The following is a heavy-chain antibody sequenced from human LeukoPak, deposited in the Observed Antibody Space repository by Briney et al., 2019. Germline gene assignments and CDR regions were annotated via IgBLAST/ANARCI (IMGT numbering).Heavy chain of an antibody. Sequence: ASVKVSCKASGYTFTSYGISWVRQAPGQGLEWMGWISAYNGNTNYAQKLQGRDTMTTDTSTSTAYMELRSLRSDDTAVYYCARDGAFIVVVTATFDYWGQGTLVTVSS. CDR2: ISAYNGNT. CDR3: ARDGAFIVVVTATFDY. V-gene: IGHV1-18*01. D-gene: IGHD2-21*02. CDR1: GYTFTSYG. J-gene: IGHJ4*02.